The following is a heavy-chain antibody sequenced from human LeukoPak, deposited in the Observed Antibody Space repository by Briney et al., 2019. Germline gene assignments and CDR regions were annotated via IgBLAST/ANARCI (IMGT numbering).Heavy chain of an antibody. CDR1: EFTFDDYG. V-gene: IGHV3-20*04. D-gene: IGHD4/OR15-4a*01. Sequence: GGSLRLSCVASEFTFDDYGMNWVRQAPGKGLEWVSRISWNGGSTTYADSVKGRFTISRGNAKNSLYLQMNSLRAEDTAVYYCAREVYLTKDYMDVWGKGTTVTVSS. J-gene: IGHJ6*03. CDR3: AREVYLTKDYMDV. CDR2: ISWNGGST.